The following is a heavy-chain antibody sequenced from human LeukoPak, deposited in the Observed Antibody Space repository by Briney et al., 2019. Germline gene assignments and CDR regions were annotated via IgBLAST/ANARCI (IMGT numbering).Heavy chain of an antibody. V-gene: IGHV1-18*01. Sequence: ASVKVSCKTSGYTFTRYGISWVRQAPGQGLEWMGWINAYNGDTYHAHNLQSRVTMTTDTSTSTAYMELKSLRSDDTAVYYCARIEGVAGRGDYWGQGTLVTVSS. CDR2: INAYNGDT. J-gene: IGHJ4*01. CDR3: ARIEGVAGRGDY. CDR1: GYTFTRYG. D-gene: IGHD6-19*01.